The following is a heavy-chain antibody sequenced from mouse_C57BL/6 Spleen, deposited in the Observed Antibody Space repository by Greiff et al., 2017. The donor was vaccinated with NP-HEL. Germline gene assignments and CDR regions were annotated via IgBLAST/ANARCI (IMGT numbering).Heavy chain of an antibody. Sequence: QVQLKQSGPGLVAPSQSLSITCTVSGFSLTSYAISWVRQPPGKGLEWLGVIWTGGGTNYNSALKSRLSISKDNSKSQVFLKMNSLQTDDTARYYCARNPPSYDGYYWYFDVWGTGTTVTVSS. CDR2: IWTGGGT. D-gene: IGHD2-3*01. CDR1: GFSLTSYA. V-gene: IGHV2-9-1*01. CDR3: ARNPPSYDGYYWYFDV. J-gene: IGHJ1*03.